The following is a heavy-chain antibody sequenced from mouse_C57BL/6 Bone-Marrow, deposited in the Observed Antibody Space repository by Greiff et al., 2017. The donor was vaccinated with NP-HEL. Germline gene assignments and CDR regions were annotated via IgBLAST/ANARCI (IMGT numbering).Heavy chain of an antibody. J-gene: IGHJ2*01. Sequence: VQLQQSGPELVKPGASVKISCKASGYAFSSSWMNWVKQRPGKGLEWIGRIYPGDGDTNYNEKFKGKATLTADTSSSTAYMQLSSLTSEDSAVYYCAGDDGYSYFDYWGQGTTLTVSS. D-gene: IGHD2-3*01. CDR3: AGDDGYSYFDY. CDR1: GYAFSSSW. CDR2: IYPGDGDT. V-gene: IGHV1-82*01.